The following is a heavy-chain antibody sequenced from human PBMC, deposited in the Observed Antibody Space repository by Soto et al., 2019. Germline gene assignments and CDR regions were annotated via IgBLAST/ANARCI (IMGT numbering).Heavy chain of an antibody. Sequence: ASVKVSCKASGYTFTGYYMHWVRQAPGRGLEWMGWINPNSGGTNYAQKFQGRVTMTRDTSISTAYMELSRLRSDDTAVYYCARDLGHSVTEDYWGQGTLVTVSS. CDR1: GYTFTGYY. V-gene: IGHV1-2*02. D-gene: IGHD4-4*01. CDR2: INPNSGGT. CDR3: ARDLGHSVTEDY. J-gene: IGHJ4*02.